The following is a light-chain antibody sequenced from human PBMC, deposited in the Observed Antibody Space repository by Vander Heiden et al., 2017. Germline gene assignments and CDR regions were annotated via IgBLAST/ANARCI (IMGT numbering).Light chain of an antibody. CDR1: SSDVGSYNL. Sequence: QSALTQPASVSGSPGQSITISYTGSSSDVGSYNLVSWYQQHPGKAPKLIIYEAIKRPSGVSDRFSASKSGNTASLTISGLQVQDEADYYCCSYAGSRTFVVIGGGTKLTVL. CDR2: EAI. J-gene: IGLJ3*02. CDR3: CSYAGSRTFVV. V-gene: IGLV2-23*02.